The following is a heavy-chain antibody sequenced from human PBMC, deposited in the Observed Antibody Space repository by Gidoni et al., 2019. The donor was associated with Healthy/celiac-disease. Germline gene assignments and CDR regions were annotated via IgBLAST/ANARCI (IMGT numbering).Heavy chain of an antibody. J-gene: IGHJ6*03. CDR3: ARHSPDWRGGSGSYYKDFSYYYYYMDV. Sequence: QLQLQESGPGLVKPSETPSLTCTVSGGSISSSSYYWGWIRQPPGKGLEWIGSIYYSGSTYYNPSLKSRVTISVDTSKNQFSLKLSSVTAADTAVYYCARHSPDWRGGSGSYYKDFSYYYYYMDVWGKGTTVTVSS. V-gene: IGHV4-39*01. D-gene: IGHD3-10*01. CDR1: GGSISSSSYY. CDR2: IYYSGST.